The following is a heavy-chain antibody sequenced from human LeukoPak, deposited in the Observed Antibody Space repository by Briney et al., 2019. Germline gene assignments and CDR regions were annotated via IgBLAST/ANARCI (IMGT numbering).Heavy chain of an antibody. D-gene: IGHD3-3*01. Sequence: SETLSLTCAVYGGSFSGYYWSWIRQPPGKGLEWIGEINHSGSTNYNPSLKSRVTISVDTSKNQFSLKLSSVTAADTAVYYCARDRKDFWSGYIYYYYYMDVWGKGTTVTVSS. CDR3: ARDRKDFWSGYIYYYYYMDV. J-gene: IGHJ6*03. V-gene: IGHV4-34*01. CDR2: INHSGST. CDR1: GGSFSGYY.